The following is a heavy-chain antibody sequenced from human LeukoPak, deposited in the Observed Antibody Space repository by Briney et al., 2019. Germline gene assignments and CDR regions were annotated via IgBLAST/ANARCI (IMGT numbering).Heavy chain of an antibody. CDR3: AKDRGYSSGWNAEYFQH. CDR2: ISVSGGST. Sequence: GGSLRLSCAASGFTFSSYAMSWVRQAPGKGLEWVSAISVSGGSTYYADSVKGRFTISRDNSKNTLYLQMNSLRAEDTAVYYCAKDRGYSSGWNAEYFQHWGQGTLVTVSS. J-gene: IGHJ1*01. CDR1: GFTFSSYA. V-gene: IGHV3-23*01. D-gene: IGHD6-19*01.